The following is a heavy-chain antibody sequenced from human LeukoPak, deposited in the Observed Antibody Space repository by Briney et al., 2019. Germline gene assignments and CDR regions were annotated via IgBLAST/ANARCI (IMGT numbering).Heavy chain of an antibody. J-gene: IGHJ4*02. CDR3: ARVRVAARLIDY. CDR2: IYYSGST. D-gene: IGHD6-13*01. CDR1: GFTFSSYW. V-gene: IGHV4-39*07. Sequence: GSLRLSCAASGFTFSSYWMSWVRQAPGKGLEWIGSIYYSGSTYYNPSLKSRVTISVDTSKNQFSLKLSSVTAADTAVYYCARVRVAARLIDYWGQGTLVTVSS.